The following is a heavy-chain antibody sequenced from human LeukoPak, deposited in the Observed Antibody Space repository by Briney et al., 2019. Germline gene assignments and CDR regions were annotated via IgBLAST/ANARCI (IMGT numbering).Heavy chain of an antibody. Sequence: PSETLSLTCTVSGGSISSYYWSWIRQPPGKGLEWIGYIYTSGSTNYNPSPKSRVTISVDTSKNQFSLKLSSVTAADTAVYYCARLHSSGYYPHYWGQGTLVTVSS. V-gene: IGHV4-4*09. J-gene: IGHJ4*02. CDR3: ARLHSSGYYPHY. D-gene: IGHD3-22*01. CDR2: IYTSGST. CDR1: GGSISSYY.